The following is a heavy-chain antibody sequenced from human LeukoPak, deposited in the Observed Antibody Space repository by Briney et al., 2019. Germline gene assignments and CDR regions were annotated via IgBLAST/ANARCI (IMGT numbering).Heavy chain of an antibody. J-gene: IGHJ6*02. V-gene: IGHV1-8*01. CDR2: MNPNSGNT. CDR1: GYTFTSYD. D-gene: IGHD7-27*01. Sequence: ASVKVSFKASGYTFTSYDINWVRQATAQGREWMGWMNPNSGNTGYSQKFQGRVTITRNTSISTAYMELSSLRSEDTAVYYCARGPGDYYYYYGMDVCGQGTTDTASS. CDR3: ARGPGDYYYYYGMDV.